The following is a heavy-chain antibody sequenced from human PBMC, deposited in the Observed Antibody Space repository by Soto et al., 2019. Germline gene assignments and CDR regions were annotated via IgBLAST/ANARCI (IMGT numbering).Heavy chain of an antibody. J-gene: IGHJ4*02. CDR1: GCTFTRYS. V-gene: IGHV3-21*06. Sequence: PGGSLRLSCAASGCTFTRYSMSWVRQAPGKGLEWVSSISSTTNYIYYGDSMKGRFTISRDNAKNSLYLEMNSLRAEDTAVYYCARESEDLTSNFDYWGQGTLVTVSS. CDR2: ISSTTNYI. CDR3: ARESEDLTSNFDY.